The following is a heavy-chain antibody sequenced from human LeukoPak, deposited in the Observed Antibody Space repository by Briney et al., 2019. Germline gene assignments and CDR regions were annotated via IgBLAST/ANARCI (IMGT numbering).Heavy chain of an antibody. Sequence: GGSMRLSCAASGFAFSRYAMSWVRQAPGKGLEWVSAISGRGGSTYYADSVKGRFTISRDNSKNTLYLQMNSLRAEDTAVYYCAKDEVSDYWGQGTLVTVSS. CDR2: ISGRGGST. CDR1: GFAFSRYA. CDR3: AKDEVSDY. V-gene: IGHV3-23*01. J-gene: IGHJ4*02.